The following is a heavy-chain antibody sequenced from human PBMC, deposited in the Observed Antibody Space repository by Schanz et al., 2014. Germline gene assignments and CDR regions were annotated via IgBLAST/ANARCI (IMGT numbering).Heavy chain of an antibody. V-gene: IGHV1-18*01. Sequence: QVQLVQSGAEVKKPGASVKVSCKASGYTFTSYGISWVRQAPGQGLEWMGWISAYNGNTNYAQKLQGRVTMTTDTPASTAYMELRSLRSDDTAVYYCARGGDYIVVLVAVTREYYYHAMDVWGQGTTVTVSS. CDR2: ISAYNGNT. CDR1: GYTFTSYG. J-gene: IGHJ6*02. D-gene: IGHD2-15*01. CDR3: ARGGDYIVVLVAVTREYYYHAMDV.